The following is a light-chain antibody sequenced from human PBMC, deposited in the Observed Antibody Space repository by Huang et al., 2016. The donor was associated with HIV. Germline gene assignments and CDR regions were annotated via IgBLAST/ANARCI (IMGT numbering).Light chain of an antibody. J-gene: IGKJ4*01. V-gene: IGKV2-29*02. CDR1: QSLLHSDGKTY. Sequence: NQTPLTLSVTPGQPASISCKSSQSLLHSDGKTYLDWYVQKAGQSPQLHMYEVSNRFSGEPDRFSGSGSGTSFTLKISRVEAEDVGVYYCMQGIHLSSPFGGGTKIEI. CDR3: MQGIHLSSP. CDR2: EVS.